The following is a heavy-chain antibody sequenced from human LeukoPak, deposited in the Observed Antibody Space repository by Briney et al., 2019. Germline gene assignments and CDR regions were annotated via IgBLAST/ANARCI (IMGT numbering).Heavy chain of an antibody. V-gene: IGHV4-39*07. CDR2: IYYSGST. J-gene: IGHJ6*03. Sequence: SETLSLTCTVSGGSISSSSYYWGWIRQPPGKGLEWIGSIYYSGSTYYNPSLKSRVTISVDTSKNQFSLKLSSVTAADTAVYYCASSKPYSSSWYWAYYYYMDVWDKGTTVTVSS. CDR3: ASSKPYSSSWYWAYYYYMDV. CDR1: GGSISSSSYY. D-gene: IGHD6-13*01.